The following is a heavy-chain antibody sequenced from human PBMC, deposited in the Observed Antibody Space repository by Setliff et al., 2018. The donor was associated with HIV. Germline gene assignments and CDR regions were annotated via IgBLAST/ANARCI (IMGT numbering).Heavy chain of an antibody. J-gene: IGHJ4*02. CDR3: VDC. CDR2: IWYDGSDK. CDR1: GFTFSSYA. Sequence: GGSLRLSCAGSGFTFSSYAMSWVRQAPGKGLEWVSVIWYDGSDKYYADSVKGRFTISTDNSKKTLSLQMNSLRAVTVRNVAAVDCWGQGTLVTVSS. D-gene: IGHD6-19*01. V-gene: IGHV3-33*08.